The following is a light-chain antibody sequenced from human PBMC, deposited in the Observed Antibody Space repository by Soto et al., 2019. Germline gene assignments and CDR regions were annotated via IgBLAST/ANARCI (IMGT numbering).Light chain of an antibody. J-gene: IGKJ5*01. CDR3: QQLHGYPIT. V-gene: IGKV1-9*01. CDR2: AAF. CDR1: QGIDTS. Sequence: ILLTQSPSSLSASVGDRVTITCRASQGIDTSLAWYQQKPGKAPKLLIYAAFNFQSGVPSRFSGSGSGTHFTLTISCLQPEDFATYYCQQLHGYPITFGQGTRLEI.